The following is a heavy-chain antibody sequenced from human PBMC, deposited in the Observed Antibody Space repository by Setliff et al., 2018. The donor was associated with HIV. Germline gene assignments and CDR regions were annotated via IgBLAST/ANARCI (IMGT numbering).Heavy chain of an antibody. D-gene: IGHD4-17*01. CDR1: GYTFTSYY. CDR2: INPSGGST. J-gene: IGHJ6*02. CDR3: ARAGYDYGDLSGMDV. V-gene: IGHV1-46*01. Sequence: ASVKVSCKASGYTFTSYYTHWVRQAPGQGLEWMGIINPSGGSTSYAQKFQGRVTMTRDTSTSTVYMELSSLRSEDTAVYYCARAGYDYGDLSGMDVWGQGTTVTVSS.